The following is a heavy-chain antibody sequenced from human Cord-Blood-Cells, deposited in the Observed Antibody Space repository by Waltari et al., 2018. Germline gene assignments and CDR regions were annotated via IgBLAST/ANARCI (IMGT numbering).Heavy chain of an antibody. CDR2: IYYSGST. Sequence: QLQLQESGPGLVKPSETMSLTCTVSGGSISSSSYYWGWIRQPPGKGLEWIGSIYYSGSTYYTPSLKSRVTISVDTSKNQFSLKLSSVTAADTAVYYCARRAGIAARNWFDPWGQGTLVTVSS. J-gene: IGHJ5*02. D-gene: IGHD6-6*01. CDR3: ARRAGIAARNWFDP. CDR1: GGSISSSSYY. V-gene: IGHV4-39*01.